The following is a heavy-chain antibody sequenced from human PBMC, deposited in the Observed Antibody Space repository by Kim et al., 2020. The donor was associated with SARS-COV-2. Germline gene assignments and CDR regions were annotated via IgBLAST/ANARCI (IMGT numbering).Heavy chain of an antibody. CDR3: TTDPAERWLLLRIRY. CDR1: GFTFSNAW. D-gene: IGHD5-12*01. Sequence: GGSLRLSCAASGFTFSNAWMSWVRQAPGKGLEWVGRIKSKTDGGTTDYAAPVKGRFTISRDDSKNTLYLQMNSLKTEDTAVYYCTTDPAERWLLLRIRYWGQGTLVTVSS. J-gene: IGHJ4*02. CDR2: IKSKTDGGTT. V-gene: IGHV3-15*01.